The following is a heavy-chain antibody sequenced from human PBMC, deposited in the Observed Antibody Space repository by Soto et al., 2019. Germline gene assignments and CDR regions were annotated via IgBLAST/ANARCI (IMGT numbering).Heavy chain of an antibody. D-gene: IGHD5-12*01. V-gene: IGHV3-21*01. CDR3: ARYPGTIMATIMGSYYFDY. CDR1: GFTFSNYS. J-gene: IGHJ4*02. CDR2: ISANSNYR. Sequence: EVQLVESGGGLVKPGGSLRLSCAVSGFTFSNYSMNWVRQAPGKGLEWVSSISANSNYRYYADSVKGRFTVSRDNAKNSLYLQRNSLRAEDTAVYFCARYPGTIMATIMGSYYFDYWGLGTLVTVSS.